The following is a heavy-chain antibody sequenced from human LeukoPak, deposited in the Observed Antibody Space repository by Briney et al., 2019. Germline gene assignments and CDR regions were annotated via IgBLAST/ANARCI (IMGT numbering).Heavy chain of an antibody. CDR3: ARAGRSGWTPSSLDY. CDR2: ISSSSSTI. V-gene: IGHV3-48*04. CDR1: GFTFSSYS. D-gene: IGHD6-19*01. J-gene: IGHJ4*02. Sequence: PGGSLRLSCAASGFTFSSYSMNWVRQAPGKGLEWVSYISSSSSTIYYADSVKGRFTISRDNAKNSPYLQMNSLRAEDTAVYYCARAGRSGWTPSSLDYWGQGTLVTVSS.